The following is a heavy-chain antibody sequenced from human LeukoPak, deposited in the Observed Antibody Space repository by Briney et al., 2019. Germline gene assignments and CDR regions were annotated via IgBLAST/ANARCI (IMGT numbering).Heavy chain of an antibody. V-gene: IGHV4-59*08. Sequence: PSETLSLTCTVSGGPISSYYWSWIRQPPGRGLEWLGYISYTGSTNYNPSLKSRLTISVDPSKNQLSLNLTTVTAADTAVYYCARHEGTWTFDYWGQGALVTVSS. J-gene: IGHJ4*02. CDR1: GGPISSYY. CDR3: ARHEGTWTFDY. CDR2: ISYTGST. D-gene: IGHD1-1*01.